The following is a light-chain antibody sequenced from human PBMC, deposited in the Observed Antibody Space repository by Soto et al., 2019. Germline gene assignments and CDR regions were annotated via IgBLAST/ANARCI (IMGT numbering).Light chain of an antibody. Sequence: QSVLTQPPSASGTPGQRVTISCSTISSNIGGNTVNWYQQVPGTAPKLLIYSYDQRPSGVPDRFSGSKSGTSASLAISGLQSEDEADYYCAAWDASLNGYVFGTGTKVTVL. J-gene: IGLJ1*01. CDR1: SSNIGGNT. CDR2: SYD. CDR3: AAWDASLNGYV. V-gene: IGLV1-44*01.